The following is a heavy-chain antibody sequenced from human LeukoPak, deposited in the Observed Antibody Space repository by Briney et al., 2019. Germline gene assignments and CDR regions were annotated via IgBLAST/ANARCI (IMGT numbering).Heavy chain of an antibody. J-gene: IGHJ3*02. CDR3: TGPSTVTTEVNDAFDI. CDR2: IYHSGST. V-gene: IGHV4-4*02. Sequence: PSGTLSLTCAVSGGSISSSNWWSWVRQPPGKGLEWIGEIYHSGSTNYNPSLKSRVTISVDKSKNQFSLKLSSATAADTAVYYCTGPSTVTTEVNDAFDIWGQGTMVTVSS. CDR1: GGSISSSNW. D-gene: IGHD4-17*01.